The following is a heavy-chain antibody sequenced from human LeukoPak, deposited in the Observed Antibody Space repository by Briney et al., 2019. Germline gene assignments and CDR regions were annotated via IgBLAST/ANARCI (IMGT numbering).Heavy chain of an antibody. CDR3: AREGNDYVPFFQH. J-gene: IGHJ1*01. CDR2: ISSSSSTI. CDR1: GFTFSSYA. V-gene: IGHV3-48*04. D-gene: IGHD3-16*01. Sequence: TGGSLRLSCAASGFTFSSYAMNWVRQAPGKGLEWVSYISSSSSTIYYADSVKGRFTISRDNAKNSLYQQMNSLRAEDTAVYYCAREGNDYVPFFQHWGQGTLVTVSS.